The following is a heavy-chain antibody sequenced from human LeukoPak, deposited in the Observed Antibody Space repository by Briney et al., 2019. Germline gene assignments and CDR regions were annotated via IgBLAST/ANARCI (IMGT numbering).Heavy chain of an antibody. V-gene: IGHV1-8*01. J-gene: IGHJ4*02. D-gene: IGHD6-13*01. CDR3: SRGLSEAAADGY. Sequence: GASVKVSCKASGYTFTSYYINWVRQATGQGLEWMGWINPNSGNTSCTQKFQGRVTMTRDTSMSTAYMELSGLRSEDRAVYYCSRGLSEAAADGYWGQGTLVTVSS. CDR2: INPNSGNT. CDR1: GYTFTSYY.